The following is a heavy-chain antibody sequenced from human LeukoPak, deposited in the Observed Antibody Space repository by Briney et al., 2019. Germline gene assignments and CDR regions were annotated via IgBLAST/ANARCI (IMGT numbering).Heavy chain of an antibody. Sequence: SETLSLTCTVSGGPISSYYWSWIRQPPGKGLEWIGYLFYSGNTNSNPSLKSRVTISTDTSKNQFSLRLKSVTAADTAVYFCGRVRTGNTGSPEYFEDWGQSTLVTVSS. CDR3: GRVRTGNTGSPEYFED. J-gene: IGHJ1*01. CDR2: LFYSGNT. D-gene: IGHD5-12*01. V-gene: IGHV4-59*01. CDR1: GGPISSYY.